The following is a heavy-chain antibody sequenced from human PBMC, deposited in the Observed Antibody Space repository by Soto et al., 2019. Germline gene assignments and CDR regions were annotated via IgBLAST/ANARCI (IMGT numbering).Heavy chain of an antibody. V-gene: IGHV1-69*06. CDR2: IVPRFGSP. J-gene: IGHJ6*02. D-gene: IGHD3-16*01. Sequence: QVQLVQSGAEMRKPGSSLRVSCKASGGTFSDFAFSWVRQAPGQGLEWMGGIVPRFGSPNYAQKFGGRVTIPWDTSTSTVYMEVSSLGFDDAAVYFCARDRIQLRLGKYSFNGMDVWGQGTTITVSS. CDR3: ARDRIQLRLGKYSFNGMDV. CDR1: GGTFSDFA.